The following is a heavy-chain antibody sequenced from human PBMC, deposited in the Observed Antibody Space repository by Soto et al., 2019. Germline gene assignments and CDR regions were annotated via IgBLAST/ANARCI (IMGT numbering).Heavy chain of an antibody. V-gene: IGHV4-59*01. CDR1: GGSISSYY. CDR3: ASVRRDGWYIGWFDP. D-gene: IGHD6-19*01. CDR2: IYYSGST. Sequence: QVQLQESGPGLVKPSETLSLTCTVSGGSISSYYWSWIRQPPGKGLERIGYIYYSGSTNYNPSLKSRVTISVDTSKNQLSLKLSSVTAADTAVYYCASVRRDGWYIGWFDPWGQGTMVTVSS. J-gene: IGHJ5*02.